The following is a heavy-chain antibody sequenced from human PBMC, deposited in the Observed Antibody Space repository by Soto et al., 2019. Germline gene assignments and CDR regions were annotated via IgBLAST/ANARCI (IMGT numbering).Heavy chain of an antibody. CDR1: GYTFTSYA. D-gene: IGHD4-17*01. CDR2: INAGNGNT. V-gene: IGHV1-3*01. Sequence: ASVKVSCKASGYTFTSYAMHWVRQAPGQRLEWMGWINAGNGNTKYSQKFQGRVTITRDTSASTAYMELSSLRSEDTAVYYCARYHDYGDLTPTNWFDPWGQGTLVTVSS. CDR3: ARYHDYGDLTPTNWFDP. J-gene: IGHJ5*02.